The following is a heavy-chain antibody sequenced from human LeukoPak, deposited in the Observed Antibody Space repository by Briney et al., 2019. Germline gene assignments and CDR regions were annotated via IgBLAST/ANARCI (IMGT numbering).Heavy chain of an antibody. CDR3: ARRREIDYGDYGIFDY. CDR2: IYYSGST. Sequence: PSETLSLTCTVSGGSISSYYWSWIRQPPGKGLEWIGYIYYSGSTNYNPSLKSRVTISVDTSKNQFSLKLSSVTAADTAVYYCARRREIDYGDYGIFDYWGQGTLVTVSS. J-gene: IGHJ4*02. V-gene: IGHV4-59*01. D-gene: IGHD4-17*01. CDR1: GGSISSYY.